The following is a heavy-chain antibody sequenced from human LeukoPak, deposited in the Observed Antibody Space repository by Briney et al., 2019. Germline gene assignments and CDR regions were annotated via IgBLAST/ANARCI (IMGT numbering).Heavy chain of an antibody. Sequence: GSLRLSCAASGFTFSSYWMSWVRQAPGKGLEWVANIKQDGSEKYYVDSVKGRFTISRDNAKNSLYLQMNSLRAEDTAVYYCAREIYDFWSGYSRCFDYWGQGTLVTVSS. J-gene: IGHJ4*02. CDR1: GFTFSSYW. D-gene: IGHD3-3*01. CDR3: AREIYDFWSGYSRCFDY. V-gene: IGHV3-7*01. CDR2: IKQDGSEK.